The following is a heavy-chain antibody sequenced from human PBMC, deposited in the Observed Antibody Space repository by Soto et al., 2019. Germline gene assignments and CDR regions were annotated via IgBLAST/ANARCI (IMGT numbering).Heavy chain of an antibody. V-gene: IGHV3-74*01. Sequence: PGGSLRLSCAASGFTFSSYWMHWVRQTPGKGLEWVSRMNSDGSTINYADSVRGRFTISRDNAKNTLYLQMNSLTAEDTGVYYCATAGSYRFDYWGQGTLVTVSS. J-gene: IGHJ4*02. CDR1: GFTFSSYW. CDR2: MNSDGSTI. CDR3: ATAGSYRFDY. D-gene: IGHD1-26*01.